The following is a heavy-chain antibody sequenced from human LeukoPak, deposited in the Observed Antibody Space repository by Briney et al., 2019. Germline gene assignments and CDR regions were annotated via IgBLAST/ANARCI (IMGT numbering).Heavy chain of an antibody. D-gene: IGHD2-8*02. CDR2: INPSGGST. CDR3: ARCTGPKPAELAS. CDR1: GYTFTSYY. Sequence: ASVKVSCKASGYTFTSYYMHWERQAPGQGLEWMGIINPSGGSTSYAQKFQGRVTMTRDTSTSTVYMELSSLRSEDTAVYYCARCTGPKPAELASWAKGTLVTASS. V-gene: IGHV1-46*01. J-gene: IGHJ5*02.